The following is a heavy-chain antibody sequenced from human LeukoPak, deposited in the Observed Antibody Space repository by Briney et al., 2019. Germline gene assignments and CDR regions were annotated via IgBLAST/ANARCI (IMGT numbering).Heavy chain of an antibody. CDR3: AKVGRLHRATVLIQDYFDY. Sequence: GGSLRLSCAASGFIFSSYGMHWVRQAPGKGLEWVAVISYDGSNKYCADSVKGRFTISRDNSKNTLYLQMNSLRAEDTAVYYCAKVGRLHRATVLIQDYFDYWGQGTLVTVSS. CDR1: GFIFSSYG. V-gene: IGHV3-30*18. D-gene: IGHD4-23*01. CDR2: ISYDGSNK. J-gene: IGHJ4*02.